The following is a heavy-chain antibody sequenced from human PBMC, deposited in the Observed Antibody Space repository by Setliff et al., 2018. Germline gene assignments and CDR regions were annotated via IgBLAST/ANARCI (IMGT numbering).Heavy chain of an antibody. D-gene: IGHD5-18*01. Sequence: SVKVSCKASGGTFSSYGISWVRQAPGQGLEWMGGTIPVFGTTDYAQKFQGRVTIMTDESTSTASMELTSLTSDDTAVYYCAREGVDTRSSTDYRYYMDVWGKGTTVTVSS. CDR1: GGTFSSYG. CDR2: TIPVFGTT. V-gene: IGHV1-69*05. CDR3: AREGVDTRSSTDYRYYMDV. J-gene: IGHJ6*03.